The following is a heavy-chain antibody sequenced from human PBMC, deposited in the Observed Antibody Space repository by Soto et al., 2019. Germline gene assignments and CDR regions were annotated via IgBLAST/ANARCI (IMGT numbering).Heavy chain of an antibody. Sequence: PGGSLRLSCAASGFGFSNYAMTWVRQAPGKGLEWVSSITTNGATTYYADSVKGRFTISRDNSKNTLYLQMNSLRAEDSAVYHCAKRAWPDSSWSSDYWGQGTLFTVSS. CDR2: ITTNGATT. J-gene: IGHJ4*02. CDR1: GFGFSNYA. D-gene: IGHD3-10*01. V-gene: IGHV3-23*01. CDR3: AKRAWPDSSWSSDY.